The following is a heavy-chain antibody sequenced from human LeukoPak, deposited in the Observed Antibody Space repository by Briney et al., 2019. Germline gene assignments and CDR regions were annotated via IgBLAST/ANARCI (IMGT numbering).Heavy chain of an antibody. V-gene: IGHV4-39*01. CDR3: ARIGGYAFWSGSPLYSYYMAV. CDR2: IYYSGST. Sequence: SETLSLTCTVSGGSISSSSYYWGCIRQPPGKGLEWIGSIYYSGSTYYNPSLKSRVTISVPTSKNQFSLKLSSVPAADTAVYYCARIGGYAFWSGSPLYSYYMAVWGKGTTVTVSS. D-gene: IGHD3-3*01. CDR1: GGSISSSSYY. J-gene: IGHJ6*03.